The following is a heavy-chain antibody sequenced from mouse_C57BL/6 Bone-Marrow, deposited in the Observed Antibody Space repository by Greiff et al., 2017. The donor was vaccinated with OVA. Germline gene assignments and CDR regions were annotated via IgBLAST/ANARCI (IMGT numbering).Heavy chain of an antibody. V-gene: IGHV5-6*02. CDR2: ISSGGSYT. CDR1: GFTFSSYG. CDR3: ARPRWLLFAY. J-gene: IGHJ3*01. Sequence: EVKLEESGGDLVKPGGSLKLSCAASGFTFSSYGMSWVRQTPDKRLEWVATISSGGSYTYYPDSVKGRFTISRDNAKNTLYLQMSSLKSEDTAMYYCARPRWLLFAYWGQGTLVTVSA. D-gene: IGHD2-3*01.